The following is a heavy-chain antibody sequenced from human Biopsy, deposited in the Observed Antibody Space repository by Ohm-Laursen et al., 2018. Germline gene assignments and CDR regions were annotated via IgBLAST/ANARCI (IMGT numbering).Heavy chain of an antibody. D-gene: IGHD3-10*01. CDR2: VNPNSGAT. V-gene: IGHV1-2*02. CDR1: GYTFNDYY. CDR3: ARDRMTDVFGGPTRTDVFDS. J-gene: IGHJ4*02. Sequence: GSSVKASCNASGYTFNDYYIHWVRQSPGQGLEWMGWVNPNSGATNSAEKFRGRVTLTRDTSISAVYIELRRLKSDDAAVYFCARDRMTDVFGGPTRTDVFDSWGQGTPVTVSS.